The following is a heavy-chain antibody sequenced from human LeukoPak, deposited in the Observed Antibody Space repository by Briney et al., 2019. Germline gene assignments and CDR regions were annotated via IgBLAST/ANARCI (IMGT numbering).Heavy chain of an antibody. CDR3: AKDSQLGYCSGGSCFGFDY. D-gene: IGHD2-15*01. J-gene: IGHJ4*02. CDR2: ISYDGSNK. V-gene: IGHV3-30*18. CDR1: GFTFSSYG. Sequence: PGGSLRLSCAASGFTFSSYGMHWVRQAPGKGLEWVAVISYDGSNKYYADSVKGRFTISRDNSKNTLYLQMNSLRAEDTAVYYRAKDSQLGYCSGGSCFGFDYWGQGTLVTVSS.